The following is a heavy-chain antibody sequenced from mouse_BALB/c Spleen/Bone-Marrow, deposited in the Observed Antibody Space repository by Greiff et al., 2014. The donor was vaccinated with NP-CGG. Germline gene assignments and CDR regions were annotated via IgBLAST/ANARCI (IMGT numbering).Heavy chain of an antibody. CDR2: IDPASGNT. CDR1: GFNIKDTF. J-gene: IGHJ3*01. CDR3: AHDAPFTY. D-gene: IGHD2-3*01. V-gene: IGHV14-3*02. Sequence: VQLKHSGADLVKPGASVELSCTTSGFNIKDTFMHWVKQRPEQGLEWIGRIDPASGNTKYDPKFQGKATITADTSSNKVSLQLSGLTSEDTAVYYCAHDAPFTYWGQGTLVTVSA.